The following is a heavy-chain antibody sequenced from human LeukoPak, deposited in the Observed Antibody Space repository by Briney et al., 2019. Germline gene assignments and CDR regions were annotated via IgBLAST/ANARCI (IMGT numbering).Heavy chain of an antibody. V-gene: IGHV4-4*07. CDR1: GGSFSIYY. CDR3: ARGKSSRDGDY. D-gene: IGHD6-13*01. Sequence: TSETLSLTCTVSGGSFSIYYWSWIRQPAGKGLEWIGRIYTSGNTNYNPSLKSRVTMSVDTSRNQFSLKLSSVTAADTAVYYCARGKSSRDGDYWGQGTLVTVSS. J-gene: IGHJ4*02. CDR2: IYTSGNT.